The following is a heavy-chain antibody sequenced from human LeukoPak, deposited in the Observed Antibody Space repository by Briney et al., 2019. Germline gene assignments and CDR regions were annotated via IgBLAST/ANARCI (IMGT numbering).Heavy chain of an antibody. Sequence: SQTLSLTCTVSGGSISSGDYYWSWIRQPPGKGLEWIGYIYYSGSTYYNPSLKSRVTISVDTSKNQFSLKLSSVTAADTAVYYCARQVTFGYAYAYYFDYWGQGSLVTVSS. V-gene: IGHV4-30-4*01. D-gene: IGHD5-18*01. CDR1: GGSISSGDYY. J-gene: IGHJ4*02. CDR2: IYYSGST. CDR3: ARQVTFGYAYAYYFDY.